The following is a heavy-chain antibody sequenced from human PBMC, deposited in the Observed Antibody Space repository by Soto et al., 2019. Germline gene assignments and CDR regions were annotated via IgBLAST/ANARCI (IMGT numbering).Heavy chain of an antibody. CDR1: GFIFNEYG. CDR3: ARWGCSGSNCNLNQRSFDL. CDR2: IWYDGSNK. Sequence: QVQLVESGGGVVQPGRSLRLSCAASGFIFNEYGMHWVRQAPGTGLEWVAVIWYDGSNKYYADSVKGRFTFSRDNSKNTMSLQMNSLRVEDTAVYYCARWGCSGSNCNLNQRSFDLWGQGTLVTVSA. J-gene: IGHJ4*02. D-gene: IGHD2-15*01. V-gene: IGHV3-33*03.